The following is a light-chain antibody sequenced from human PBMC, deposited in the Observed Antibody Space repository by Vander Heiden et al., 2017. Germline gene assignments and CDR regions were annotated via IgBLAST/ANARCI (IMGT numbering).Light chain of an antibody. V-gene: IGLV3-25*03. Sequence: YELTQPPSVSVSPGQTARNTCAGDSLPKQYAYWYQQKPGQAPVLVIYKDSERPSGIPERFSGSSSGTTVTLTISGDQAEDEADYYCQSADSSGTYVVFGGGTKLTVL. CDR2: KDS. CDR3: QSADSSGTYVV. J-gene: IGLJ2*01. CDR1: SLPKQY.